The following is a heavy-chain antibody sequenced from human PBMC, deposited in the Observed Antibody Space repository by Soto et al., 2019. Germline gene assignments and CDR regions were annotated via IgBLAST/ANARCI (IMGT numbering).Heavy chain of an antibody. Sequence: QVQLVQSGAEVKKPGSSVKVSCKASGGTSTNYAINWVRQAPGQGLEWMGWIIPVLGTPTYAQKFQGRVTITAGESTCTAYMELSSLRSDDTAVYYCAREVYYYKSSAYTHYYYGMDIWGQGTTVTVSS. J-gene: IGHJ6*02. CDR1: GGTSTNYA. D-gene: IGHD3-22*01. CDR3: AREVYYYKSSAYTHYYYGMDI. V-gene: IGHV1-69*01. CDR2: IIPVLGTP.